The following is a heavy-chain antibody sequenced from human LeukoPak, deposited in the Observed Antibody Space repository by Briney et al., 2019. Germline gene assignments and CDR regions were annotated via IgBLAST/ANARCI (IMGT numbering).Heavy chain of an antibody. J-gene: IGHJ4*02. D-gene: IGHD3-22*01. CDR1: GGSISIGGYY. CDR2: IYYSGST. V-gene: IGHV4-31*03. CDR3: ARVGYYDSSGYYDLLDY. Sequence: SETLSLTCTVSGGSISIGGYYWSWIRQHPGKGLEWIGYIYYSGSTYYNPSLKSRVTISVDTSKNQFSLKLSSVTAADTAVYYCARVGYYDSSGYYDLLDYWGQGTLVTVSS.